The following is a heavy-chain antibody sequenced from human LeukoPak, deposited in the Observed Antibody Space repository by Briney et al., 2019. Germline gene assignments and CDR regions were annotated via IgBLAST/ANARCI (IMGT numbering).Heavy chain of an antibody. D-gene: IGHD3-10*01. Sequence: GGSLRLSCAASGFTFSSYAVSWVRQAPGKGLAWVSRINSDGSNTPYADSVRGRFTISRDDAKNTLYLEMSSLRGEDTAVYYCAGSRGAHYFDFWGQGTLVTVSS. CDR1: GFTFSSYA. CDR2: INSDGSNT. V-gene: IGHV3-74*03. CDR3: AGSRGAHYFDF. J-gene: IGHJ4*02.